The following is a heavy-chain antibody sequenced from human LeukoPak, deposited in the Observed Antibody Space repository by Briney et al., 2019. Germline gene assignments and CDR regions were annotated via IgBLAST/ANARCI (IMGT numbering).Heavy chain of an antibody. V-gene: IGHV3-30*02. J-gene: IGHJ4*02. CDR1: GFKLSRNG. D-gene: IGHD3-22*01. Sequence: PGGSLRLSCAASGFKLSRNGMHLVRQAPGKGLEWVAFIRYDATKKFYGDSVRGRFTISRDDSKNTLYLQMNNLRQEDTAVYFCAREFDDVNGDYYYIPDFWGQGVLVTVSS. CDR3: AREFDDVNGDYYYIPDF. CDR2: IRYDATKK.